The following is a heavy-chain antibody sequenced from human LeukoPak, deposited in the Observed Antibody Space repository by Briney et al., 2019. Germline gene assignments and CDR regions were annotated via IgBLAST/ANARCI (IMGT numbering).Heavy chain of an antibody. J-gene: IGHJ5*02. Sequence: GGSLRLSCAASGFTFSSYAMHWVRQAPGKGLEWVAVISYDGGNKYYSDSVKGRFTISRDNSKNTLYLQMNSLRPEDTALYYCARESHEGATRAYNWFDPWGQGTLVSVSS. CDR2: ISYDGGNK. CDR3: ARESHEGATRAYNWFDP. CDR1: GFTFSSYA. V-gene: IGHV3-30*04. D-gene: IGHD1-26*01.